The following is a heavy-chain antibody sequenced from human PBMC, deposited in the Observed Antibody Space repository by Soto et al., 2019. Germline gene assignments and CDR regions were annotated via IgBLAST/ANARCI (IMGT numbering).Heavy chain of an antibody. D-gene: IGHD3-22*01. CDR1: GFTFDDYA. Sequence: GGSLRLSCAASGFTFDDYAMHWVRQAPGKGLEWVSGISWNSGSIGYADSVKGRFTISRDNAKNSLYLQMNSLRAEDTALYYCAKDIGSSGYFQYFQHWGQGTLVTVSS. J-gene: IGHJ1*01. V-gene: IGHV3-9*01. CDR2: ISWNSGSI. CDR3: AKDIGSSGYFQYFQH.